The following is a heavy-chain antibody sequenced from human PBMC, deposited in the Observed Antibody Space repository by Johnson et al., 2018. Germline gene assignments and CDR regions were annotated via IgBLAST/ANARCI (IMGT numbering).Heavy chain of an antibody. CDR3: ARVEGYRYGYSYYYYMDV. CDR2: IYYSGST. D-gene: IGHD5-18*01. V-gene: IGHV4-59*01. J-gene: IGHJ6*03. CDR1: GGSISSYY. Sequence: QVQLQESGPGLVKPSETLSLTCTVSGGSISSYYWSWIRQPPGKGLEWIGYIYYSGSTNYNPSLKGRVTISVDTSKNQFSLELTSLTAADTAVYYCARVEGYRYGYSYYYYMDVWGKGTTVTVAS.